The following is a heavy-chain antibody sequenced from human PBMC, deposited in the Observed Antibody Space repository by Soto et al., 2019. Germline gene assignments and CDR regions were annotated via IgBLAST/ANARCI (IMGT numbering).Heavy chain of an antibody. CDR3: TGEVASGY. CDR2: ISRDGGTK. CDR1: GVTVSNYG. J-gene: IGHJ4*02. D-gene: IGHD2-8*02. V-gene: IGHV3-30*03. Sequence: QVQLVESGGGVVQPGRSLRLFCAVSGVTVSNYGMHWVRQAPGKGLEWVAVISRDGGTKYYADSVKGRFTISRDNSRNTLFLEMNSLRSDDMAVYYCTGEVASGYWGQGTLVTVSS.